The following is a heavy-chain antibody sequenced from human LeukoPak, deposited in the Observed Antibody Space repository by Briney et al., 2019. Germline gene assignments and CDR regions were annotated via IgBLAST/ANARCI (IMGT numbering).Heavy chain of an antibody. CDR1: GFTFSSYW. CDR2: INSDGSST. V-gene: IGHV3-74*01. CDR3: ATGERHGFDI. J-gene: IGHJ3*02. Sequence: GGSLRLSCAASGFTFSSYWMHWVRQAPGRGLVWVSRINSDGSSTSYADSAKGRFTISRDNAKNTLYLQMNSLRAEDTAVYYCATGERHGFDIWGQGTMVTVSS.